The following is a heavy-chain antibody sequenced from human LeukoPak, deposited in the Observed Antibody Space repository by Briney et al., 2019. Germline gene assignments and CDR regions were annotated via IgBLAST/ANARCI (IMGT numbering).Heavy chain of an antibody. CDR2: ISSSGGST. Sequence: GGSLRLSCAASGFTFSTYDMTWVRQAPGKGLEWVSAISSSGGSTLYADSVKGRLTISRDNSKNTLFLQMDSLRAEDTAVYYCAKAGGSGIYYPYYFDYWGQGTLVTVSS. V-gene: IGHV3-23*01. CDR3: AKAGGSGIYYPYYFDY. CDR1: GFTFSTYD. D-gene: IGHD3-10*01. J-gene: IGHJ4*02.